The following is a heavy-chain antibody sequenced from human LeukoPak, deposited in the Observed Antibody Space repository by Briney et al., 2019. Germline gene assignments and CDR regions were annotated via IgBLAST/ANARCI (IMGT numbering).Heavy chain of an antibody. CDR3: ASGGGATRSGYVFDM. V-gene: IGHV3-7*01. J-gene: IGHJ3*02. CDR1: GFTFSSYS. CDR2: IKQDGREK. D-gene: IGHD1-26*01. Sequence: GGSLRLSCAASGFTFSSYSMNWVRQAPGKGLEWVANIKQDGREKYYVDSVQGRFTVSRDNAKNSLYLQMNSLRAEDTAVYYCASGGGATRSGYVFDMWGQGTLVTVSS.